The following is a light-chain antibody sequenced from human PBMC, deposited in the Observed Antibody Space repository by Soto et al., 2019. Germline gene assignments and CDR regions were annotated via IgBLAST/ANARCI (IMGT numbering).Light chain of an antibody. CDR1: QNVLYSSNNKNY. CDR3: QQYYGNPWT. J-gene: IGKJ1*01. V-gene: IGKV4-1*01. CDR2: WAS. Sequence: DIVMTQSPDSLAVSLGERATINCKSSQNVLYSSNNKNYLAWYQQKPGQPPKLLIYWASTRESGVPDRFSGSGSGTDFTLTISSLQAEDVAVYYCQQYYGNPWTFXQGTKVDIK.